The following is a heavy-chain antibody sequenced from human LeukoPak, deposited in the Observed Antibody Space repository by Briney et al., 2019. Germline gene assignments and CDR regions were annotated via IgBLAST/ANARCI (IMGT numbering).Heavy chain of an antibody. CDR2: ISYDGSSK. CDR3: ARDQGVVVHGKYHYYGMDV. V-gene: IGHV3-30*03. Sequence: GGSLRLSCAASGFTFSSYGIHWVRQAPGKGLEWVAAISYDGSSKYYADSVKGRFTISRDNSKNTPYLQMNSLRAEDTAVYYCARDQGVVVHGKYHYYGMDVWGQGTTVTVSS. D-gene: IGHD3-22*01. J-gene: IGHJ6*02. CDR1: GFTFSSYG.